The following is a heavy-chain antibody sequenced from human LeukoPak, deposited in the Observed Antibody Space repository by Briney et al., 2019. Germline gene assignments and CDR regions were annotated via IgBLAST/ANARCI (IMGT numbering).Heavy chain of an antibody. CDR2: TSSSSTTI. J-gene: IGHJ4*02. CDR1: GFTFSTYS. V-gene: IGHV3-48*01. Sequence: PGGSLRLSCAASGFTFSTYSMNWVRQAPGKGLEWVSYTSSSSTTIYYADSVRGRFTISRDNSKNTLYLQMNSLRAEDTAVYYCAKGLSSSWVPGIAVAGGLDYWGQGTLVTVSS. D-gene: IGHD6-19*01. CDR3: AKGLSSSWVPGIAVAGGLDY.